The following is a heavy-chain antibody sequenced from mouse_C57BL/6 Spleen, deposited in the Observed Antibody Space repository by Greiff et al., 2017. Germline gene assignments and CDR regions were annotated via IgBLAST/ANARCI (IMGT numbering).Heavy chain of an antibody. V-gene: IGHV1-20*01. J-gene: IGHJ2*01. CDR1: GYSFTGYF. D-gene: IGHD2-3*01. Sequence: VQLQQSGPELVKPGASVKISCKASGYSFTGYFMNWVMQSHGQSLEWIGRINPYNGDTFYNQKFKGKATLTVDKSSSTAYMELRSLTSEDSAVYYGTRIYDGYPDYWGQGTTLTVSS. CDR2: INPYNGDT. CDR3: TRIYDGYPDY.